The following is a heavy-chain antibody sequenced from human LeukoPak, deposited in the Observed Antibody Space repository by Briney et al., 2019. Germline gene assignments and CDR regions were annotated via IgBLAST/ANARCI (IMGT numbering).Heavy chain of an antibody. Sequence: SETLSLTCAVYGGSFSGYYWSWIRRPPGKGLEWIGEINHSGSTNYNPSLKSRVTISVDTSKNQFSLKLSSVTAADMAVYYCARGSCCYYYYGMDVWGQGTTVTVSS. CDR1: GGSFSGYY. CDR2: INHSGST. J-gene: IGHJ6*02. CDR3: ARGSCCYYYYGMDV. V-gene: IGHV4-34*01. D-gene: IGHD4/OR15-4a*01.